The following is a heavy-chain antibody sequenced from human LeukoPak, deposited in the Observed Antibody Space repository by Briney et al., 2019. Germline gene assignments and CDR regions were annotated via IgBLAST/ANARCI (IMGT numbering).Heavy chain of an antibody. CDR2: IKQDASEK. CDR1: GFTFSTFW. J-gene: IGHJ4*02. CDR3: ARGGNWADY. Sequence: GGSLRLSCTASGFTFSTFWMSWVRQAPGKGLEWVANIKQDASEKYYVDSVKGRFTISRDNAEPSLYLQMNSLRPEDTAVYYCARGGNWADYWGQGTLVTASS. V-gene: IGHV3-7*03. D-gene: IGHD7-27*01.